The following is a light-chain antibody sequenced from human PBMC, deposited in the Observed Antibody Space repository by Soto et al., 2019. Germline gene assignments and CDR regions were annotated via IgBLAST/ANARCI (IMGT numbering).Light chain of an antibody. J-gene: IGLJ2*01. CDR3: AAWDDSLNGHVV. Sequence: QSVLTQPPSASGTPGQRVTRSCSGSRSNIGSNAVSWFQQLPGTAPKLLIYTNNQRPSGVPDRFSGSKSGTSASLAISGLQSEDEADYYCAAWDDSLNGHVVFGGGTQLPVL. CDR2: TNN. V-gene: IGLV1-44*01. CDR1: RSNIGSNA.